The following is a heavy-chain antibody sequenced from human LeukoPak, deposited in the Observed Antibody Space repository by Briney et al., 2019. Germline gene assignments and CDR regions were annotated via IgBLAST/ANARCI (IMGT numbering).Heavy chain of an antibody. CDR3: AKEGLRDLWFGDQGPIDY. CDR1: GFTVSSSY. CDR2: IRYDGSNK. D-gene: IGHD3-10*01. V-gene: IGHV3-30*02. J-gene: IGHJ4*02. Sequence: GGSLRLPCAASGFTVSSSYMTWVRQAPGKGLEWVAFIRYDGSNKYYADSVKGRFTISRDNSKNTLYLQMNSLRAEDTAVYYCAKEGLRDLWFGDQGPIDYWGQGTLVTVSS.